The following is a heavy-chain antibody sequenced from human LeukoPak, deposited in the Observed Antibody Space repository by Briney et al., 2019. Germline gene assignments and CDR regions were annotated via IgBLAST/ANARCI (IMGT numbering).Heavy chain of an antibody. Sequence: PGGSLRLSCAASGFTFSSYAMSWVRQTPGKGLQWVSGMSGSGGSTYYADSVKGRFTISRDNSMNTLFLQMNSLRAEDTAVYYCAKAEKKGSSRPFNYWGQGSLLTVSS. CDR1: GFTFSSYA. CDR2: MSGSGGST. J-gene: IGHJ4*02. D-gene: IGHD6-19*01. V-gene: IGHV3-23*01. CDR3: AKAEKKGSSRPFNY.